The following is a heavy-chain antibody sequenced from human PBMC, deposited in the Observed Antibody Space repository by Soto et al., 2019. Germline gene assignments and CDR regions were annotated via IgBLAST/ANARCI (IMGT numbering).Heavy chain of an antibody. D-gene: IGHD3-22*01. CDR1: GGTFSRYA. J-gene: IGHJ4*02. CDR3: ARDATLYESSAYYYLY. Sequence: CKASGGTFSRYAISWVRPAPGQGLEWMGVIIPIFGTANYAQKFQGRVTITADKSKSTAYMELSSLRSEDTAVYYCARDATLYESSAYYYLYWGQGALVPVSS. CDR2: IIPIFGTA. V-gene: IGHV1-69*06.